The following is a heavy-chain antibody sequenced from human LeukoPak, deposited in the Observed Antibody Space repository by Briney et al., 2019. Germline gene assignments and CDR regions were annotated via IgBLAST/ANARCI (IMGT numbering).Heavy chain of an antibody. Sequence: PGGSLRLSCAASGFIFSSYVMSWVRRAPGKGLEWVSTISGSGYSTYYADSVKGRFTISRDNSKNTLYLQMNSLRAEDTAVYYCARDLAAPRWGQGTLVTVSS. J-gene: IGHJ4*02. V-gene: IGHV3-23*01. CDR2: ISGSGYST. D-gene: IGHD6-13*01. CDR3: ARDLAAPR. CDR1: GFIFSSYV.